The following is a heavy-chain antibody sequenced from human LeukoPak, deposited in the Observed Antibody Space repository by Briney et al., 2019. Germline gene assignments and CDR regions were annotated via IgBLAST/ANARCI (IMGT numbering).Heavy chain of an antibody. J-gene: IGHJ4*02. CDR2: IWFDESNK. Sequence: GGSLRLSCAASGFTFNNYGMHWVRQAPGKGLEWLAFIWFDESNKFYAASVKGRFTISRDNSKNTLYLQMNSLRAEDTAVYYCARVSAWTFHYWGQGTLVTVSS. D-gene: IGHD1-1*01. CDR1: GFTFNNYG. CDR3: ARVSAWTFHY. V-gene: IGHV3-33*01.